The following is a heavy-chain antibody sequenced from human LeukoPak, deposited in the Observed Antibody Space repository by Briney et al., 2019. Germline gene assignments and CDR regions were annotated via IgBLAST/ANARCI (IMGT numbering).Heavy chain of an antibody. CDR1: GGTFSSYA. J-gene: IGHJ3*02. D-gene: IGHD5-18*01. CDR2: IIPIFGTA. V-gene: IGHV1-69*06. CDR3: ARVQLALPLNDI. Sequence: RASVTVSCKASGGTFSSYAISWVRQAPGQGLEWMGGIIPIFGTANYAQKFQGRVTITADKSTSTAYMELSSLRSEDTAVYYCARVQLALPLNDIWGQGTMVTVSS.